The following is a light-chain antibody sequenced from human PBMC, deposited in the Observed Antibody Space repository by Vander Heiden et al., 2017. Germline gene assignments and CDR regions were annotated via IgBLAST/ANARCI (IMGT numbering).Light chain of an antibody. CDR3: QQSYSTPFT. V-gene: IGKV1-39*01. CDR2: GAS. Sequence: DIQLTQSPSSLSASVGDRVTITCRASQSISSHLNWYQQKPGKAPKLLIHGASSLQSGVPSRFSGSASRTDFTLTVSSLQPEDFATYYCQQSYSTPFTFGPGTKVDIK. CDR1: QSISSH. J-gene: IGKJ3*01.